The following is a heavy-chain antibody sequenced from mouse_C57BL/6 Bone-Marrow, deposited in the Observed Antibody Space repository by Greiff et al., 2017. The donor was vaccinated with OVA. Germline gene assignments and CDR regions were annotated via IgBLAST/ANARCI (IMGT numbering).Heavy chain of an antibody. CDR1: GYTFTSYW. CDR2: INPRHGGT. V-gene: IGHV1-53*01. Sequence: QVQLQQPGTELVKPGASVKLSCKASGYTFTSYWMHWVKPRPGQGLEWIGNINPRHGGTNYNEKFKSKATLTVDKSSSTAFMQLSSLTSEDSAVYCFARGGQLGYWGQGTTLTVSS. D-gene: IGHD3-1*01. CDR3: ARGGQLGY. J-gene: IGHJ2*01.